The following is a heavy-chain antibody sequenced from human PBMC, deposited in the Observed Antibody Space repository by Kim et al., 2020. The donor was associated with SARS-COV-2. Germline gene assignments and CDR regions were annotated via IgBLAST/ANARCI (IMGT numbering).Heavy chain of an antibody. Sequence: TNYKPSLNSRVTILVDTSKIQFSLNLNSVTAADTAMYYCAGGRGRDYDYWGQGTLVTVSS. CDR2: T. J-gene: IGHJ4*02. CDR3: AGGRGRDYDY. V-gene: IGHV4-34*01. D-gene: IGHD2-15*01.